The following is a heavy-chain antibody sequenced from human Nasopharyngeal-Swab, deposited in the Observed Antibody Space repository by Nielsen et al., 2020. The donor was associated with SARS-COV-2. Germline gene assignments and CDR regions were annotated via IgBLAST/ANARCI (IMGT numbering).Heavy chain of an antibody. V-gene: IGHV3-48*03. Sequence: GESLKLPCAASGFTFSRYEMTWVRQAPGQGLEWVSYISSSGSTIYYADSVKGRFTISRDNAKNSLYLQMNSLRAEDTAVYYCARDDHTVVVTAVGHDAFDIWGQGTMVTVSS. CDR3: ARDDHTVVVTAVGHDAFDI. CDR2: ISSSGSTI. CDR1: GFTFSRYE. J-gene: IGHJ3*02. D-gene: IGHD2-21*02.